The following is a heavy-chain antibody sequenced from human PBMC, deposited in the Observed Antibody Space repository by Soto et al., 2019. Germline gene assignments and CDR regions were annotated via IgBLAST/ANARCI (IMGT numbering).Heavy chain of an antibody. CDR3: ASTYCSSTSCYLPDAFDI. J-gene: IGHJ3*02. Sequence: EVQLVETGGGLIQPGGSLRLSCAASGFTVSSDYMSWVRQAPGKGLVWVAVIYSGGSTYYADSVKVRFTISRDNSKNTLYLQMNSLRAEDTAVYSCASTYCSSTSCYLPDAFDIWGQGTMVTVSS. V-gene: IGHV3-53*02. CDR1: GFTVSSDY. CDR2: IYSGGST. D-gene: IGHD2-2*01.